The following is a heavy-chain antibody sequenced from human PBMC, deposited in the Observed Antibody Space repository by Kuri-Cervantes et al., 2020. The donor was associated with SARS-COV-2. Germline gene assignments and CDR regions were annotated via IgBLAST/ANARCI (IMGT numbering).Heavy chain of an antibody. CDR1: GGSIGSGGYY. CDR3: VGVLSNWFDP. V-gene: IGHV4-31*03. J-gene: IGHJ5*02. CDR2: IYYSGST. D-gene: IGHD2/OR15-2a*01. Sequence: SETLSLTCTVSGGSIGSGGYYWSWIRQHPGKGLEWVGYIYYSGSTYYNPSLKSRASMSVVTSKNQFSLTLTSVTAADTAVYYCVGVLSNWFDPWGQGTLVTVSS.